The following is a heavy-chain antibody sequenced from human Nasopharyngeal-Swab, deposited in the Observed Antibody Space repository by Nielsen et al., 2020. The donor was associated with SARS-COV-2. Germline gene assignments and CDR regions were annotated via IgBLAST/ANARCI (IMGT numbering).Heavy chain of an antibody. Sequence: GESLKISCAASGFTFSSYAMSWVRRAPGKGLEWVSTINNRGDDTHYVDSVRGRFTVSRDNSMNTLHLQMNSLRGEDTAIYYCVKDLAYDEVSWGQGTLVTVSS. V-gene: IGHV3-23*01. CDR2: INNRGDDT. D-gene: IGHD5-12*01. CDR3: VKDLAYDEVS. CDR1: GFTFSSYA. J-gene: IGHJ5*02.